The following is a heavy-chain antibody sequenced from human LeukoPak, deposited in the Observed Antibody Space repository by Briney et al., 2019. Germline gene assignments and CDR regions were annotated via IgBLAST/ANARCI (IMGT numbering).Heavy chain of an antibody. J-gene: IGHJ4*02. CDR2: ITPIFGTA. CDR1: GGTFRSNA. CDR3: ARGWLAETTVVTPYNY. V-gene: IGHV1-69*13. Sequence: ASVKVSCKASGGTFRSNAISWVRQAPGQGLEWMGGITPIFGTANYAQKFQGRVTITAVESMSTAYMELSSRRSEDTAVYYCARGWLAETTVVTPYNYWGQGTLVTVSS. D-gene: IGHD4-23*01.